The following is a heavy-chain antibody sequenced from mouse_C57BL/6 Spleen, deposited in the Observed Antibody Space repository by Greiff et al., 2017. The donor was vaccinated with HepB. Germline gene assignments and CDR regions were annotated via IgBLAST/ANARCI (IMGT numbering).Heavy chain of an antibody. Sequence: VKLMESGPELVKPGASVKISCKASGYAFSSSWMNWVKQRPGKGLEWIGRIYPGDGDTNYNGKFKGKATLTADKSSSTAYMQLSSLTSEDSAVYFCAREDYYGSSLWYFDVWGTGTTVTVSS. V-gene: IGHV1-82*01. J-gene: IGHJ1*03. CDR1: GYAFSSSW. CDR2: IYPGDGDT. D-gene: IGHD1-1*01. CDR3: AREDYYGSSLWYFDV.